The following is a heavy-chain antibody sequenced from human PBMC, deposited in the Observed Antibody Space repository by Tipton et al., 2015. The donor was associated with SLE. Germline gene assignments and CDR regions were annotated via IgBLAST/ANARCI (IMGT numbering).Heavy chain of an antibody. D-gene: IGHD6-13*01. CDR1: GYSFTSYW. V-gene: IGHV5-51*01. CDR2: IYPGDSDT. Sequence: QSGPEVKKPGESLRISCKGSGYSFTSYWISWVRQMPGKGLEWMGIIYPGDSDTRYSPSFQGQVTISADKSISTAYLQWSSLKASDTAMYYCARRELYPVAQLGEGGEVWRGGEAAGGASAKTLFPLVSW. J-gene: IGHJ5*01. CDR3: ARRELYPVAQLGEGGEVWRGGEAAGGASAKTLFPLVS.